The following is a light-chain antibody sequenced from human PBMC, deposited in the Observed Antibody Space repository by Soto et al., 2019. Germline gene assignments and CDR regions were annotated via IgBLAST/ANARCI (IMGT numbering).Light chain of an antibody. CDR3: SSYTTSSTVV. V-gene: IGLV2-14*01. Sequence: QSALTQPASVSGSPGQSITISCTGTSSDVGGYNYVSWYQQHPGKAPKLTIYDVSNRPSGVSNRFSGSKSGNTASLTISGLQAEDEADYFSSSYTTSSTVVFGGGTKRTVL. CDR2: DVS. J-gene: IGLJ2*01. CDR1: SSDVGGYNY.